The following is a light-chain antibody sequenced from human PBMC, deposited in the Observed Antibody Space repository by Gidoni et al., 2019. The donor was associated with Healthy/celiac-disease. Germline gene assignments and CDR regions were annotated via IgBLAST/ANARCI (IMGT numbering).Light chain of an antibody. Sequence: QSALTQPASVSASPGQSITISCTVTSSDVGSYNLVSWYQQHPGQAPKLMIYEGSKRPSGVSKRFSGSKAGNTASLTISGLQAEDEADYYCCSYAGSSTSLYVFGTGTKVTVL. CDR2: EGS. CDR3: CSYAGSSTSLYV. J-gene: IGLJ1*01. CDR1: SSDVGSYNL. V-gene: IGLV2-23*01.